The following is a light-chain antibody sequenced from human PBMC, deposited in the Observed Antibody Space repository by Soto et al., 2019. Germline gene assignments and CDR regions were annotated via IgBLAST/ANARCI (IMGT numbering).Light chain of an antibody. V-gene: IGKV3-11*01. J-gene: IGKJ4*02. CDR2: DTS. CDR1: QSVSSY. CDR3: QQRSDWPPRT. Sequence: EIVLTQSPGTLSLSPGERATLSCRASQSVSSYLAWYQQKPGQAPRLLIYDTSNRATGIPARFSGSGSGTDFTLTISSLEPEDFALYYCQQRSDWPPRTFGGGTKVEIK.